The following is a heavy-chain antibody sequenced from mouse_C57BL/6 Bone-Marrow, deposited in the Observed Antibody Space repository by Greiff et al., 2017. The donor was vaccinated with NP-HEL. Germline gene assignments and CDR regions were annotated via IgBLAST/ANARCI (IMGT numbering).Heavy chain of an antibody. J-gene: IGHJ4*01. V-gene: IGHV5-12*01. CDR3: ARLIYGFYAMDY. D-gene: IGHD2-2*01. Sequence: EVQVVESGGGLVQPGGSLKLSCAASGFTFSDYYMYWVRQTPEKRLEWVAYISNGGGSTYYPDTVKGRFTISRDNAKNTLYLQMSRLKSEDTAMYYCARLIYGFYAMDYWGQGTSVTVSS. CDR2: ISNGGGST. CDR1: GFTFSDYY.